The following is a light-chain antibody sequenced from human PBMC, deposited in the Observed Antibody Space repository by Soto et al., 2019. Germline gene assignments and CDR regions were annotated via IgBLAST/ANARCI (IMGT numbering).Light chain of an antibody. Sequence: QSALTQPASVSGSPGQSITISCTGTSSDVGGYNYVSWYQQHPDKAPKLMIYEVKYRPSGVSNRFSGSKSGNTASLTISGLQAEDEAVYYCSPYTSSSTWVFGGGTKVTVL. CDR3: SPYTSSSTWV. V-gene: IGLV2-14*01. CDR1: SSDVGGYNY. CDR2: EVK. J-gene: IGLJ3*02.